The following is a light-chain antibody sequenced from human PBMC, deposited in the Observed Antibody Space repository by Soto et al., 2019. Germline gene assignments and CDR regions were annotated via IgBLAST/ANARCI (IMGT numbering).Light chain of an antibody. V-gene: IGLV2-14*01. CDR3: ISYTTSRTYV. CDR1: SSDIGAYDY. J-gene: IGLJ1*01. CDR2: DVS. Sequence: QSALTQPASMSGSPGQSITISCAGTSSDIGAYDYVSWHQQHPGKAPKVIIFDVSHRPSGVSNRFSGSNSGNTASLTISGLQAEHEADYYCISYTTSRTYVFASGTKVTVL.